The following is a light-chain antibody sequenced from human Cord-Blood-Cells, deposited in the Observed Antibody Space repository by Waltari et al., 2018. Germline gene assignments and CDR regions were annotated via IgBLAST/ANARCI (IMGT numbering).Light chain of an antibody. CDR1: QGISNY. CDR3: QKYNSAPLT. V-gene: IGKV1-27*01. CDR2: AAS. Sequence: MGMTQSPSSLSASVGDRVTITCRASQGISNYLAWYQQKPGKVHKLLIYAASTLQSWFPSRFSGSGSGTDFTLTISSLQPEDVATYYCQKYNSAPLTFGGGTKVEIK. J-gene: IGKJ4*01.